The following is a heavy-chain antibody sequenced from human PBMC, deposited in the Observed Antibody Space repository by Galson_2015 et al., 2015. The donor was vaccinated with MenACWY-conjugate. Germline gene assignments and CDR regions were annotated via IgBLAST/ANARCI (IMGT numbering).Heavy chain of an antibody. CDR3: AKAQTVVPAAMDYYYYMDV. V-gene: IGHV3-48*01. CDR2: ISSSSSTI. J-gene: IGHJ6*03. D-gene: IGHD2-2*01. CDR1: GFTFSSYS. Sequence: SLRLSCAASGFTFSSYSMNWVRQAPGKGLEWVSYISSSSSTIYYADSVKGRFTNSRDNSKNTLYLQMNSLRAEDTAVYYCAKAQTVVPAAMDYYYYMDVWGKGTTVTVSS.